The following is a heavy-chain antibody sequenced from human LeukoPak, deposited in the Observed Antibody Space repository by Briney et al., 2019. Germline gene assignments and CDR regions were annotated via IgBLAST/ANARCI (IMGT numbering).Heavy chain of an antibody. Sequence: GGSLRLSCAASGFTFSSYSMNWVRQAPGKGLEWVSSISSSSSYIYYADSVKGRFTISRDNAKNSLYLQMNSLRAEDTAVYYCARDRDYYDSSGHFDYWGQGTLVTVSS. CDR3: ARDRDYYDSSGHFDY. D-gene: IGHD3-22*01. V-gene: IGHV3-21*01. CDR1: GFTFSSYS. J-gene: IGHJ4*02. CDR2: ISSSSSYI.